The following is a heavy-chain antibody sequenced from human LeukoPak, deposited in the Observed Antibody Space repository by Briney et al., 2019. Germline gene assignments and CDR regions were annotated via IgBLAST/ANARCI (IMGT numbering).Heavy chain of an antibody. CDR2: ISNSGGST. V-gene: IGHV3-23*01. D-gene: IGHD4-23*01. CDR3: ARRAGGYSHPYDY. J-gene: IGHJ4*02. Sequence: GGSLRLSCAASGFTFSSYTMYWVRQVPGKGLEWVSGISNSGGSTYYADSVKGRFTISRDNSKNTLYLQMNSLRAEDTAVYYCARRAGGYSHPYDYWGQGILVTVSS. CDR1: GFTFSSYT.